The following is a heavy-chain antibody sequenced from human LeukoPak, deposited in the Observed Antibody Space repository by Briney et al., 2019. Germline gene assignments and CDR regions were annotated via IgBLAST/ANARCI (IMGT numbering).Heavy chain of an antibody. Sequence: PSETLSLTCTVSGGSISSYYWSWIRQPPGKGLEWIGYIYYSGSTNYNPSLKSRVTMSVDTSKNQFSLKLSSVTAADTAVYYCARSTPSGANWGLFDYWGQGTLVTVSS. CDR3: ARSTPSGANWGLFDY. CDR2: IYYSGST. V-gene: IGHV4-59*12. J-gene: IGHJ4*02. CDR1: GGSISSYY. D-gene: IGHD7-27*01.